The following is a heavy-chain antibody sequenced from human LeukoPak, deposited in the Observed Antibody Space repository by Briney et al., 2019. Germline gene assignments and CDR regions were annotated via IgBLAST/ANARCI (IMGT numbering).Heavy chain of an antibody. Sequence: GRSLRLSCAASGFTFSSYGMHWVRQAPGKGLEWVAVIWYDGSNKYYADSVKGRFTISRDNSKNTLYLQMNSLRAEDTAVYYCARGTEYYDFWSGYRSDYYGMDVWGQGTTVTVSS. CDR1: GFTFSSYG. J-gene: IGHJ6*02. V-gene: IGHV3-33*01. CDR2: IWYDGSNK. D-gene: IGHD3-3*01. CDR3: ARGTEYYDFWSGYRSDYYGMDV.